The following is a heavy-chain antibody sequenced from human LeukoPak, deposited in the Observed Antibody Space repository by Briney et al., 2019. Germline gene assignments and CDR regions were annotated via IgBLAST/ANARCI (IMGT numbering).Heavy chain of an antibody. Sequence: PSGTLSITCAVSGGSISSYYWSWIRPPAGKGLEWVGRIYSSGSSTYKPSLKRGVSMPVDTSKKKFSVKLSAGTAADTAVYYCARDSGTTGEVKFDPWGQGALVTVSS. J-gene: IGHJ5*02. V-gene: IGHV4-4*07. CDR1: GGSISSYY. CDR3: ARDSGTTGEVKFDP. D-gene: IGHD3-10*01. CDR2: IYSSGSS.